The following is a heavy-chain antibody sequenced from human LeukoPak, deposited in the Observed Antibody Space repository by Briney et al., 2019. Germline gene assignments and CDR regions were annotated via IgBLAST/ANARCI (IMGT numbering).Heavy chain of an antibody. D-gene: IGHD1-1*01. CDR3: ARESLTTSSYYFDY. CDR1: GFTFSSYA. V-gene: IGHV3-30*04. CDR2: ITYDGSNK. J-gene: IGHJ4*02. Sequence: GGSLRLSCAASGFTFSSYAMHWVRQAPGKGLEWVAVITYDGSNKYYADSVKGRFTISRDNSKNTLYLQMNSLRAEDTAVYYCARESLTTSSYYFDYWGQGTLVTVSS.